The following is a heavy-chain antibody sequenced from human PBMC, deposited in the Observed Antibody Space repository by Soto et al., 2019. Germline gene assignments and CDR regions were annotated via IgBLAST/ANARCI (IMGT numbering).Heavy chain of an antibody. D-gene: IGHD6-19*01. CDR1: GGTFSSYT. CDR3: ARDRSLGSSGWYLY. Sequence: QVQLVQSGAEVKKPGSSVKVSCKASGGTFSSYTISWVRQAPGQGLEWMGRIIPILGIANYAQKFQGRVTXXAXKXXSTAYMELSSLRSEDTAVYYCARDRSLGSSGWYLYWGQGTLVTVSS. J-gene: IGHJ4*02. CDR2: IIPILGIA. V-gene: IGHV1-69*08.